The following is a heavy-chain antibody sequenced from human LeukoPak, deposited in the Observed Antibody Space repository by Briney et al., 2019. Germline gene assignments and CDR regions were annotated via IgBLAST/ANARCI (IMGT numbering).Heavy chain of an antibody. CDR2: ISSTSSYI. J-gene: IGHJ6*03. CDR1: GFIFNSHS. CDR3: ARSSGWYHRGPDYYYYYMDV. Sequence: PGGSLRLSCAASGFIFNSHSMNWVRQAPGKGLEWVSSISSTSSYIYYADSVKSRFTISRDNAKSSLYLQMNSLRAEDTAAYYCARSSGWYHRGPDYYYYYMDVWGKGTTVTVS. V-gene: IGHV3-21*01. D-gene: IGHD6-19*01.